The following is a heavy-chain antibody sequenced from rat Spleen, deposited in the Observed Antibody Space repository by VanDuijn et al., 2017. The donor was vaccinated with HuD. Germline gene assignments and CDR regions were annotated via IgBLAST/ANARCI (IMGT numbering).Heavy chain of an antibody. V-gene: IGHV5-36*01. CDR1: GFTFDDYG. D-gene: IGHD1-11*01. Sequence: EVQLVESGGGLVQPGRSLKLSCATSGFTFDDYGMAWVRQTPKNGLEWVASINWSGSSTYYPDNMKGRFTISRDNAKNALYLQMNNLRSEDAAIYYCTTDGGGYKDYFDFWGQGVMVTVSS. CDR2: INWSGSST. J-gene: IGHJ2*01. CDR3: TTDGGGYKDYFDF.